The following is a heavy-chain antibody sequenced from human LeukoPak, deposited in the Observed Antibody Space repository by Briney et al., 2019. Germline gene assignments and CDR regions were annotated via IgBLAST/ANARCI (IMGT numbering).Heavy chain of an antibody. V-gene: IGHV3-23*01. Sequence: QSGGSLRLSCAASGFTFSSYAMSWVRQAPGKGLEWVSAISGSGGSTYYADSVKGRFTISRYNSKNTLYLQMNSLRAEDTAVYYCASNIVVVPAAISDRDDYWGQGTLVTVSS. CDR1: GFTFSSYA. CDR3: ASNIVVVPAAISDRDDY. CDR2: ISGSGGST. D-gene: IGHD2-2*01. J-gene: IGHJ4*02.